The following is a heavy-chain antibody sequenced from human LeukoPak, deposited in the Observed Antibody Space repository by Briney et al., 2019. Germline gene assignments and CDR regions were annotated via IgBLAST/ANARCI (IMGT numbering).Heavy chain of an antibody. CDR3: AKQLGYCSDGSCYFPY. CDR1: GFPFSSSA. D-gene: IGHD2-15*01. CDR2: ISNNGGYT. Sequence: PGGALELSFAASGFPFSSSAMSWGRQAPGEGLGGGSAISNNGGYTYYADSVQGRFTISRDNSKSTLCLQMNSLRAEDTAVYYCAKQLGYCSDGSCYFPYWGQGTLVTVSS. V-gene: IGHV3-23*01. J-gene: IGHJ4*02.